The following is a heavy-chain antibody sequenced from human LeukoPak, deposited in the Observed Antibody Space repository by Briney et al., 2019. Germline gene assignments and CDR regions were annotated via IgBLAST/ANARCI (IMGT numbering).Heavy chain of an antibody. J-gene: IGHJ4*02. Sequence: GGSLRLSCVVSGFTFNRCWMNWVRQAPGKGLEWVSSISRSGTYISYADSVKGRFTISRDNAKNSLYLQMNSLRAEDTGVYYCARDGGYYYDVYYFDYWGQGTLVTVSS. D-gene: IGHD3-22*01. V-gene: IGHV3-21*01. CDR2: ISRSGTYI. CDR1: GFTFNRCW. CDR3: ARDGGYYYDVYYFDY.